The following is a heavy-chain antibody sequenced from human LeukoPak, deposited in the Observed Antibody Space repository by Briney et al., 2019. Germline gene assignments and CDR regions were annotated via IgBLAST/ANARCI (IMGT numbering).Heavy chain of an antibody. CDR1: GFTFSSYA. Sequence: AGGSLRLSCAASGFTFSSYAMSWVRQAPGKGLEWVSAISGSGGSTYYADSVKGRFTISRDNSKNTLYLQMNSLRAEDTAVYYCAKRIRGWAATIVGHFDYWGQGTLVTVSS. CDR3: AKRIRGWAATIVGHFDY. CDR2: ISGSGGST. V-gene: IGHV3-23*01. D-gene: IGHD5-12*01. J-gene: IGHJ4*02.